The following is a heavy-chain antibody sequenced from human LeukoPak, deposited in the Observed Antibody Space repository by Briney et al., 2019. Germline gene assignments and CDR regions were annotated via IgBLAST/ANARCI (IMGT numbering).Heavy chain of an antibody. D-gene: IGHD3-3*01. CDR3: TTSEYYDFWSGYLAQRKYYYYGMDV. CDR1: GFTFSNAW. V-gene: IGHV3-15*01. J-gene: IGHJ6*04. Sequence: GGSLRLSCAASGFTFSNAWMSWVRQAPGKGLEWVCRIKSKTDGGTTDYAAPVKGRFTISRDDSKNTLYLQMNSMKTEDTAVYYSTTSEYYDFWSGYLAQRKYYYYGMDVWGEGTTVTVSS. CDR2: IKSKTDGGTT.